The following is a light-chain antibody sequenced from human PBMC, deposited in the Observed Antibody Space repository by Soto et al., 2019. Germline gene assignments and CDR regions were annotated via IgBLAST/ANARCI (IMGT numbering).Light chain of an antibody. CDR2: LGS. J-gene: IGKJ2*01. CDR3: MQSLRTPHT. CDR1: QSLLHSNGVNY. V-gene: IGKV2-28*01. Sequence: DLVMTQSPLSLPVTPGEPASISCRSSQSLLHSNGVNYFDWFLQKPGQSPQVLIYLGSNRASGGPDRFSGSGSGTDFTLKISRVESEDVGVYYCMQSLRTPHTFGHGNKLEIK.